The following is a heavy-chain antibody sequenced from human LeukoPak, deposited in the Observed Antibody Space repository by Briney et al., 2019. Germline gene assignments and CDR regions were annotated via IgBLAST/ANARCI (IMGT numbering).Heavy chain of an antibody. V-gene: IGHV3-66*01. CDR2: IYSGGST. D-gene: IGHD3-10*01. J-gene: IGHJ4*02. Sequence: GGSLRLSCAASGFTVSSNYMSWVRQAPGKGLEWVSVIYSGGSTYYADSVKGRFTISRDNSKNTLYLQMNSLRAEDTAVYYCARGYYYGSGSYLREDVWGYWGQGTLVTVSS. CDR1: GFTVSSNY. CDR3: ARGYYYGSGSYLREDVWGY.